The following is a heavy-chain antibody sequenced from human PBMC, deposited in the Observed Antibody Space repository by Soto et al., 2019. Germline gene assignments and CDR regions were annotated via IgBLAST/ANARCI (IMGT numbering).Heavy chain of an antibody. Sequence: EVQLLESGGGLVQPGGSLRLSCAASGFTFSSYAMNWVRQAPGKGLEWVSVISGSGGSTYYADSVKGRFTISRDNSKNTLYLQMNSLRAEDTAVYYCARPSSGWYFDYWGQGTLVTVSS. CDR3: ARPSSGWYFDY. CDR2: ISGSGGST. V-gene: IGHV3-23*01. J-gene: IGHJ4*02. CDR1: GFTFSSYA. D-gene: IGHD6-19*01.